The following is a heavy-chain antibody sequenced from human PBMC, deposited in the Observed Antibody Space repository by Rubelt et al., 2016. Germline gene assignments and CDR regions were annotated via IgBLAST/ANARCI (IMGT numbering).Heavy chain of an antibody. CDR2: INQDGSEQ. Sequence: EVQLVESGGGLVQPGGSLRLSCAASGFIFSNCWMTWVRQAPGKGLEWVANINQDGSEQYYLDSVKGRFTVSRDNAKKSLYLQMNSLRAQDTDVYYCARHRGSTVEEYWGQGTLVTVSS. V-gene: IGHV3-7*04. D-gene: IGHD6-13*01. CDR3: ARHRGSTVEEY. J-gene: IGHJ4*02. CDR1: GFIFSNCW.